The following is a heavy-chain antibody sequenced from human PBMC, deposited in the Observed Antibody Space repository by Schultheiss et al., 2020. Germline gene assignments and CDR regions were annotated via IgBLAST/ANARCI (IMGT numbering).Heavy chain of an antibody. J-gene: IGHJ4*02. CDR3: ARGMWDVVVPGGVDY. D-gene: IGHD2-2*01. V-gene: IGHV3-48*02. CDR2: ISSSSSVM. Sequence: GGSLRLSCAASGFTFSSYSMNWVRQAPGKGLEWVSYISSSSSVMYYADSVRGRFTISRDNADSSLFLQMNSLRDEDTAVYYCARGMWDVVVPGGVDYWGRGTLVTVSS. CDR1: GFTFSSYS.